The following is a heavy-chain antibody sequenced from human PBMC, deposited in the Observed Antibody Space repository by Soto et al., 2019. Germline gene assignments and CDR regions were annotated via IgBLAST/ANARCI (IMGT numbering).Heavy chain of an antibody. CDR1: GYTFSSRA. CDR3: ATLLGFSSGGSWYSHVADY. J-gene: IGHJ4*02. CDR2: IDGGGTT. V-gene: IGHV3-23*01. Sequence: EVHLWESGGDLVQPWGSLRVSCVGSGYTFSSRAMSWVRQAPGKGLEWVSGIDGGGTTDYADSVKGRFTISRDNSQDTLYLQMNSLRAEDTAVYYCATLLGFSSGGSWYSHVADYWGQGTLVTVSS. D-gene: IGHD2-8*02.